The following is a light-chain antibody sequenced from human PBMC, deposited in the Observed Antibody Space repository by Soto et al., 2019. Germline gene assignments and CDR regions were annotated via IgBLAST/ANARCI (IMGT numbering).Light chain of an antibody. CDR3: QQYNSYPYT. J-gene: IGKJ2*01. CDR2: DAS. Sequence: DIQMTQSPSTLSASVGDRVTITCRASQSISSWLAWYQQKPGKAPKLLIYDASSLESGVPSRFSGSRSGTEFTLTIISLQPDDFASYYCQQYNSYPYTFGQGTKLEIK. V-gene: IGKV1-5*01. CDR1: QSISSW.